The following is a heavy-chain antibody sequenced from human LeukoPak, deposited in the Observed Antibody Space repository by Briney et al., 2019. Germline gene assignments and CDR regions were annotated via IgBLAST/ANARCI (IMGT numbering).Heavy chain of an antibody. Sequence: GGSLRLSCAASGFTFSTYAMTWVRQAPGKGPEWVSGICGSGGSTYYADSVKGRFTISRDNSKNTLYLQMNRLRAEETNVYCCAKETGYSGYDYGDYWGQGTLVTVSS. CDR2: ICGSGGST. CDR1: GFTFSTYA. V-gene: IGHV3-23*01. D-gene: IGHD5-12*01. J-gene: IGHJ4*02. CDR3: AKETGYSGYDYGDY.